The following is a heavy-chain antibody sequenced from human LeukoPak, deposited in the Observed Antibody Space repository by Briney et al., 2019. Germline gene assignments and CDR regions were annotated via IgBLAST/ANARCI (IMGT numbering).Heavy chain of an antibody. V-gene: IGHV3-30*02. CDR1: GFTFSGSG. CDR3: AKQGTASGGIVAY. J-gene: IGHJ4*02. D-gene: IGHD6-13*01. Sequence: GGSLRLSCAASGFTFSGSGMHWVRQAPGKGLEWVAFIRYDGNNKYYVDSVKGRFTISRDNSKNTLYLQMNSLRPEDTAVYYCAKQGTASGGIVAYWGQGTLVTVSS. CDR2: IRYDGNNK.